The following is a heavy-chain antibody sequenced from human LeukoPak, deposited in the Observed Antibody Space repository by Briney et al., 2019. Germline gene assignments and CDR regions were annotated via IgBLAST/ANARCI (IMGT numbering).Heavy chain of an antibody. CDR2: VSGSGGST. J-gene: IGHJ4*02. D-gene: IGHD3-16*01. CDR1: GFTFSSYA. V-gene: IGHV3-23*01. Sequence: PGGSLRLSCAASGFTFSSYAMHWVRQAPGKGLEWVSAVSGSGGSTYYADSVKGRFTISRDNSKNMLYLQMNSLRAEDTAVYYCAKDVKVTSRPYYFDYWGQGTLVTVSS. CDR3: AKDVKVTSRPYYFDY.